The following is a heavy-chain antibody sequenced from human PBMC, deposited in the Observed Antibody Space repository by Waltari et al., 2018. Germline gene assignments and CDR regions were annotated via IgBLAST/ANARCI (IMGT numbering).Heavy chain of an antibody. D-gene: IGHD3-3*01. CDR1: GFTVSSNY. Sequence: EVQLVESGGGLVQPGGSLRLSCAASGFTVSSNYMSWVRQAPGKGLEWVSVIYSGGSTYYADSVKGRFTISRHKSKNTLYLQMNSLRAEDTAVYYCARGRGDAYYDFWSGYYTGGLDYWGQGTLVTVSS. V-gene: IGHV3-53*04. J-gene: IGHJ4*02. CDR2: IYSGGST. CDR3: ARGRGDAYYDFWSGYYTGGLDY.